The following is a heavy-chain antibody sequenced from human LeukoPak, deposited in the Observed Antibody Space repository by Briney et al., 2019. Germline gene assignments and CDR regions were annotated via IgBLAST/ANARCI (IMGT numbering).Heavy chain of an antibody. CDR2: ISSSGSTI. Sequence: GGSLRLSCAASGFTFSDYYMSWLRQAPGKGLEWVSYISSSGSTIYYADSVKGRFTISRDNAKNSLYLQMNSLRAEDTAVYYCARVSCSSTSCYKSGYYMDVWGKGTTVTVSS. CDR1: GFTFSDYY. V-gene: IGHV3-11*04. CDR3: ARVSCSSTSCYKSGYYMDV. J-gene: IGHJ6*03. D-gene: IGHD2-2*02.